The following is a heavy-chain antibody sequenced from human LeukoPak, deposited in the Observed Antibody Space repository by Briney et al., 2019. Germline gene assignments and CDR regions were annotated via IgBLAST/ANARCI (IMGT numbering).Heavy chain of an antibody. CDR3: ATRGRSAMYYFDY. D-gene: IGHD3-10*01. Sequence: ASVKVSCKVSVYTLTELSMHWVLQAPGKGLGGRGGFEPEDGETIYAQKFQGRVTMTEDTSTDTAYMELSSLRSEDTAVYYCATRGRSAMYYFDYWGQGTLVTVSS. CDR1: VYTLTELS. V-gene: IGHV1-24*01. J-gene: IGHJ4*02. CDR2: FEPEDGET.